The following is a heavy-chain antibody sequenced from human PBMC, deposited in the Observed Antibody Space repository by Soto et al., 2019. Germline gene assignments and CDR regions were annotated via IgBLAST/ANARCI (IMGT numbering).Heavy chain of an antibody. D-gene: IGHD2-21*02. Sequence: SETLSLTCTVSGGSVSSGSYYWSWIRQPPGKGLEWIGYIYYSGSTNYNPSLKSRVTISVDTSKNQFSLKLSSVTAADTAVYYCARDLVVVTANGYYYYGMDVWGQGXTVTVYS. CDR3: ARDLVVVTANGYYYYGMDV. CDR2: IYYSGST. CDR1: GGSVSSGSYY. V-gene: IGHV4-61*01. J-gene: IGHJ6*02.